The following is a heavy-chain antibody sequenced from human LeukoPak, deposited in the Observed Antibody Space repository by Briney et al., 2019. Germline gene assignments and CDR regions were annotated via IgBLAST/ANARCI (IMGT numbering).Heavy chain of an antibody. CDR2: INPNSGAT. V-gene: IGHV1-2*02. D-gene: IGHD2-8*02. CDR3: TRPGYCTDTSCEGLDY. CDR1: GGTFSKYA. J-gene: IGHJ4*02. Sequence: GSSVKVSCKASGGTFSKYAISWVRQAPGQGLEWMGWINPNSGATNYAQNFQGRVTMTSDSSFNSAYMELSSLTSDDTAVYYCTRPGYCTDTSCEGLDYWGQGTLVTVSS.